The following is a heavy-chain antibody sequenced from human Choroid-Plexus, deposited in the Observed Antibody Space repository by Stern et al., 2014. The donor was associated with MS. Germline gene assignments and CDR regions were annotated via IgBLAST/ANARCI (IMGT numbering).Heavy chain of an antibody. V-gene: IGHV3-30*18. CDR2: ISYDGSDK. J-gene: IGHJ4*02. Sequence: VQLLESGGGVGQPGRPLILSCAASGFTFSNFGMHWVRQAPGKGLEWVALISYDGSDKYYADSVKGRFTIFRDNSKNTLYMHMNSLRAEDTAVYYCAKDRQWSTYFFDYWGQGSLVTVSS. D-gene: IGHD2-15*01. CDR1: GFTFSNFG. CDR3: AKDRQWSTYFFDY.